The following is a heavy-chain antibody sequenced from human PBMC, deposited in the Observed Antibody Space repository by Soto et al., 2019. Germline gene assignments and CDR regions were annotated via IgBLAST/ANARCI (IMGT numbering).Heavy chain of an antibody. Sequence: SETLSLTCTVSGGSISNGGYYWSWIRQHPGKGLEWIGYIYYSGSTYYNPSLKSRVTISVDTSKNQFSLKLSSVTAADTAVYYCARGGEGRGAFDIWGQGTMVTVSS. V-gene: IGHV4-31*03. CDR2: IYYSGST. D-gene: IGHD7-27*01. CDR1: GGSISNGGYY. J-gene: IGHJ3*02. CDR3: ARGGEGRGAFDI.